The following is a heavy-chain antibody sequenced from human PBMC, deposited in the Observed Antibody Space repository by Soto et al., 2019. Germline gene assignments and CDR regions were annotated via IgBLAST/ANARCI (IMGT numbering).Heavy chain of an antibody. J-gene: IGHJ5*02. D-gene: IGHD3-10*01. CDR2: INAGNGDT. CDR1: GYIFTDYT. CDR3: AREGLVRGVLRGIRFDP. Sequence: QVQLVQSGAEVKKSGASVKVSCEASGYIFTDYTIHWVRQAPGQRLELMGWINAGNGDTKYSHQFQGRVTFSRDTSASPVYRELSSLRSEDTAVYYCAREGLVRGVLRGIRFDPWGQGTLVTVSS. V-gene: IGHV1-3*01.